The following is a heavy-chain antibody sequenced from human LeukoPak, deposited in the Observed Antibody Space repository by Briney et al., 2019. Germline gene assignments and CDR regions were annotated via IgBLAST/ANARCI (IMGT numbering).Heavy chain of an antibody. Sequence: QPGGSLRLSCVASGFSFSAYIMHWVRQAPGKGLEYVSAIRSDGSSTFYPNSVKGRFTISRDNSKSTLYLQMGSLRAEDTAVNYCTRRYGGHSGWAGYHDSWGQGTLVTVSS. V-gene: IGHV3-64*01. CDR2: IRSDGSST. D-gene: IGHD6-19*01. CDR3: TRRYGGHSGWAGYHDS. J-gene: IGHJ4*02. CDR1: GFSFSAYI.